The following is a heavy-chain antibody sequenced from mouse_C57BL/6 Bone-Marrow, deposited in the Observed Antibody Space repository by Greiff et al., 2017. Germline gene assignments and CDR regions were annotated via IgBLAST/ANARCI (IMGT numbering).Heavy chain of an antibody. CDR3: ARAWGNYPLAY. D-gene: IGHD2-1*01. Sequence: DVHLVESGGGLVKPGGSLKLSCAASGLTFSDYGMHWVRQAPEKGLEWVAYISSGSSTIYYADTVKGRFTISRDNAKNTLFLQMTSLRSEDTAMYYCARAWGNYPLAYWGQGTLVTVSA. V-gene: IGHV5-17*01. J-gene: IGHJ3*01. CDR1: GLTFSDYG. CDR2: ISSGSSTI.